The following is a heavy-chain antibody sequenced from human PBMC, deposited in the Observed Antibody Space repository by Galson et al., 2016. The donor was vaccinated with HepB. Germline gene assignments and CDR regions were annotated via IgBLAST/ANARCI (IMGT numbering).Heavy chain of an antibody. J-gene: IGHJ6*02. Sequence: ETLSLTCAVSGYSITSGSYWAWIRQPPGKGLEWIGSTYYIGSTYYNPSLESRVTLSVDMAKNQIFLQLSSVTAADAAVYYCAKGWGTGSTEPYYYAGMDVWGQGTTVTVSS. D-gene: IGHD3-16*01. V-gene: IGHV4-38-2*01. CDR3: AKGWGTGSTEPYYYAGMDV. CDR2: TYYIGST. CDR1: GYSITSGSY.